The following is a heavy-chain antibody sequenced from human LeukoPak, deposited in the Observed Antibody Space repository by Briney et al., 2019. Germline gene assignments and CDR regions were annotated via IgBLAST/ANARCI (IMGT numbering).Heavy chain of an antibody. CDR2: ISGSGDRT. CDR1: GFTFSSSV. D-gene: IGHD3-9*01. V-gene: IGHV3-23*01. J-gene: IGHJ4*02. Sequence: GGSLRLSCAASGFTFSSSVMSWVRQAPGKGLEWVSTISGSGDRTYYADSVKGRFTISRDNSKNTLFLHMNSLRAEDTAVYSCAKGLFDWLTSFDYWGQGTLVTVSS. CDR3: AKGLFDWLTSFDY.